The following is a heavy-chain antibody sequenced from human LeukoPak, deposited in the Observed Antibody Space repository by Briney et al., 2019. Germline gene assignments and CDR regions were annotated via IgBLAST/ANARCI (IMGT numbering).Heavy chain of an antibody. CDR1: GGSISSYY. V-gene: IGHV4-4*07. CDR2: IYTSGST. Sequence: SGTLSLTCTVSGGSISSYYWSWIRQPAGKGLEWIGRIYTSGSTNYNPSLKSRVTMSVDTSKNQFSLKLSSVTAADTAVYFCAGTEVRVTRFGVHPPQPGYY. CDR3: AGTEVRVTRFGVHPPQPGYY. J-gene: IGHJ6*01. D-gene: IGHD3-3*01.